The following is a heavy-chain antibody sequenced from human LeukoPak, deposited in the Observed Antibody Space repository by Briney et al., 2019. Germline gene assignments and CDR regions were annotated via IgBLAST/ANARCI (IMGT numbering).Heavy chain of an antibody. CDR3: AKTTGYYSSSPLDY. J-gene: IGHJ4*02. CDR2: LSGSGDYT. V-gene: IGHV3-23*01. Sequence: PGGSLRLSCAASGFTFSSYAMSWVRQAPGKGLEWVSSLSGSGDYTYYADSVKGRFTISRDNSKNTLYLQMNSLRAEDTAVYYCAKTTGYYSSSPLDYWGQGTLVTVSS. D-gene: IGHD3-9*01. CDR1: GFTFSSYA.